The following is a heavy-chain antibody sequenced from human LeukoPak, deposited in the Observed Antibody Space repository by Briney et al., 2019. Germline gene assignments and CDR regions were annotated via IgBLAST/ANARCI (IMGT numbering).Heavy chain of an antibody. Sequence: GGSLRLSCAASGFTFSDYYMSWIRQAPGKGLEWVSYISSSGSTIYYADSVKGRFTISRDNAKNSLYLQNNSLRAEDTAVYYCARDVSSGWYGDYFDYWGQGTLVSVSS. D-gene: IGHD6-19*01. CDR2: ISSSGSTI. V-gene: IGHV3-11*04. CDR1: GFTFSDYY. CDR3: ARDVSSGWYGDYFDY. J-gene: IGHJ4*02.